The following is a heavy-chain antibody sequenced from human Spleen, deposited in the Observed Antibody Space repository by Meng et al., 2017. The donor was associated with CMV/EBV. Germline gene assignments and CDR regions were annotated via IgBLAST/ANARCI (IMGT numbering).Heavy chain of an antibody. J-gene: IGHJ4*02. CDR3: ARRLHCSSTSCYIDEDDY. V-gene: IGHV1-69*05. D-gene: IGHD2-2*02. CDR2: IIPIFGPA. CDR1: FSTFV. Sequence: FSTFVISWVRQAPGQGLEWMGGIIPIFGPANYAQKFQGRVTITTDESTTTAYMELSSLRSEDTAVYYCARRLHCSSTSCYIDEDDYWGQGTLVTVSS.